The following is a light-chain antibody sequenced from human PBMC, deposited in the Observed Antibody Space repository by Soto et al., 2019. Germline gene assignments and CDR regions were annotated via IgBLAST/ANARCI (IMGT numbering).Light chain of an antibody. J-gene: IGKJ1*01. V-gene: IGKV1-5*01. CDR1: QSINIW. Sequence: DIQMTQSPSTLSASVGDRVTITCRASQSINIWLAWYQQKPGKAPKVLIYDASSLKSGVPSRFSGSGSGTEFTLTISSLQPDDFATYYCQQYKSCSWTFGQGTKVDIK. CDR2: DAS. CDR3: QQYKSCSWT.